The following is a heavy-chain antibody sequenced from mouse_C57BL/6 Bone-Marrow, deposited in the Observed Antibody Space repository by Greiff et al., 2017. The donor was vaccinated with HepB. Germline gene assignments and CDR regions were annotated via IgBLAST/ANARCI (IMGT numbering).Heavy chain of an antibody. Sequence: QVQLQQSGAELVRPGTSVKMSCKASGYTFTNYWIGWAKQRPGLGLEWIGDIYPGGGYTNYNEKFKGKATLTADKSSSTAYMQFSSLTSEDSAIYYCARGGYDGGDFDYWGQGTTLTVSS. CDR3: ARGGYDGGDFDY. CDR1: GYTFTNYW. J-gene: IGHJ2*01. D-gene: IGHD2-2*01. V-gene: IGHV1-63*01. CDR2: IYPGGGYT.